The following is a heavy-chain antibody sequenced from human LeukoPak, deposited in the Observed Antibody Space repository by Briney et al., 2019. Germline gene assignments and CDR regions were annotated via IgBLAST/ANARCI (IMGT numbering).Heavy chain of an antibody. D-gene: IGHD6-19*01. Sequence: GGSLRLSCATSGFTFDDYALHWVRQAPGRGLEWISSISLNSGDTDYAVSVKGRFTITRDNDQRSLYLQMNSLRAEDTALYYCAKPSIQIQWLVPYFDNWGQGTLVTVSS. CDR2: ISLNSGDT. CDR3: AKPSIQIQWLVPYFDN. CDR1: GFTFDDYA. J-gene: IGHJ4*02. V-gene: IGHV3-9*01.